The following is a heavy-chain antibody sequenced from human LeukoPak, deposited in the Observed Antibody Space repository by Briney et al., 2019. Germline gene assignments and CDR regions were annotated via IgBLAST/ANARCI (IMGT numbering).Heavy chain of an antibody. CDR3: AKGPDTYTEGLFYGMDV. J-gene: IGHJ6*02. D-gene: IGHD1-14*01. CDR1: GGTFSSYA. CDR2: IIPIFGTA. Sequence: SVKVSCKASGGTFSSYAISWVRQAPGQGLEWMGGIIPIFGTANYAQKFQGRVTITADESTSTAYMELSSLRSEDTAVYYCAKGPDTYTEGLFYGMDVWGQGTTVTVSS. V-gene: IGHV1-69*13.